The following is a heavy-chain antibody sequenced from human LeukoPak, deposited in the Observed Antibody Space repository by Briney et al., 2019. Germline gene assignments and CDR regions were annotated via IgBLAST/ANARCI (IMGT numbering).Heavy chain of an antibody. CDR3: AKDGPQYCTSTNCLGDH. CDR1: GFTFNIYG. CDR2: IWYDGTNK. Sequence: PGGSLRLSCAASGFTFNIYGMNWVRQAPGKGLEWVAFIWYDGTNKYYADSVKGRFTISRDNSKNTVYLQMNSLRTEDTALYYCAKDGPQYCTSTNCLGDHWGQGTLVTVSS. D-gene: IGHD2-2*01. V-gene: IGHV3-30*02. J-gene: IGHJ4*02.